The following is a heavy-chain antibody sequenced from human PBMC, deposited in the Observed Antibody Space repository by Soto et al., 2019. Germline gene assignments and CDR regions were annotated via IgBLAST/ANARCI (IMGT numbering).Heavy chain of an antibody. J-gene: IGHJ5*02. V-gene: IGHV1-69*06. CDR3: ARERGITGTTNWFDP. Sequence: SVNVSCKASGGTFSSYAISWVRQAPGQGLEWMGGIIPIFGTANYAQKFQGRVTITADKSTSTAYMELSSLRSEDTAVYYCARERGITGTTNWFDPWGQGTLVTVSS. D-gene: IGHD1-7*01. CDR1: GGTFSSYA. CDR2: IIPIFGTA.